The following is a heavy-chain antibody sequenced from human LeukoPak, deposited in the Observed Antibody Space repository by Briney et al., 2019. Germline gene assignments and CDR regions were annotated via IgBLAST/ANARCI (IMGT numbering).Heavy chain of an antibody. CDR2: ISSTSSTI. J-gene: IGHJ6*04. D-gene: IGHD3-10*02. CDR1: GFTLSTYS. V-gene: IGHV3-48*01. CDR3: AELGITMIGGV. Sequence: GGSLRLSCAASGFTLSTYSMNWVRQVPGKGLEWVSYISSTSSTIYYADSVKGRFTISRDNAKNSLYLQMNSLRAEDTAVYYCAELGITMIGGVWGKGTTVTISS.